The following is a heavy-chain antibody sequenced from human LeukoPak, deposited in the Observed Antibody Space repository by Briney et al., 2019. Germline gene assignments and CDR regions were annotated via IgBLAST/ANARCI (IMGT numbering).Heavy chain of an antibody. D-gene: IGHD2-15*01. Sequence: GGSLRLSCAASGFTFSSYAMSWVRQAPGKGLEWVSAISGSGGSTYYADSVKGRFTISRDNSKSTLYLQMNSLRAEDTAVYYCARDIVVVVAATPGYFDYWGQGTLVTVSS. CDR2: ISGSGGST. V-gene: IGHV3-23*01. CDR1: GFTFSSYA. J-gene: IGHJ4*02. CDR3: ARDIVVVVAATPGYFDY.